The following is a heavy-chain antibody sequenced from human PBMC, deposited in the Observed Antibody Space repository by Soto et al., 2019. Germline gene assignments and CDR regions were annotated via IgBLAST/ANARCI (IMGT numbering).Heavy chain of an antibody. CDR1: GGSISSGGYS. V-gene: IGHV4-30-2*01. CDR2: IYHSGST. Sequence: QLQLQESGSGLVKPSQTLSLTCAVSGGSISSGGYSWSWIRQPPGKGLEWIGYIYHSGSTYYNPSPQSRVHILVDRSKNQFPLKLSSVTAADTAVYYCARGEVVALGYWGQGTLVTVSS. CDR3: ARGEVVALGY. J-gene: IGHJ4*02. D-gene: IGHD2-15*01.